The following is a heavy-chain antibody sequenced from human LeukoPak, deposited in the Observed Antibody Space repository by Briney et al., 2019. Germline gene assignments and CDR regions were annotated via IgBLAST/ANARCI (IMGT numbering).Heavy chain of an antibody. CDR2: INHSGST. V-gene: IGHV4-34*01. J-gene: IGHJ4*02. CDR1: GGSFSGYY. D-gene: IGHD3-10*01. CDR3: ARLGGSPSVDYYGSGSYHTYFDY. Sequence: PSETLSLTCAVYGGSFSGYYWSWIRQPPGKGLEWIGEINHSGSTNYNPSLKSRVTISVDTSKNQFSLKLSSVTAADTAVYYCARLGGSPSVDYYGSGSYHTYFDYWGQGTLVTVSS.